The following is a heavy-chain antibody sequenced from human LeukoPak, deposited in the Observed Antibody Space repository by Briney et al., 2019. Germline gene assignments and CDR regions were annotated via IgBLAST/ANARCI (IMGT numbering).Heavy chain of an antibody. Sequence: SETLSLTCTVSGRSISSYYWSWIRQPPGKGLEWIGYIYYSGSTNYNPSLKSRVTISVDTSKNQFSLKLSSVTAADTAVYYCASQRVYGDPFDYWGQGTLVTVSS. D-gene: IGHD4-17*01. CDR1: GRSISSYY. V-gene: IGHV4-59*01. J-gene: IGHJ4*02. CDR2: IYYSGST. CDR3: ASQRVYGDPFDY.